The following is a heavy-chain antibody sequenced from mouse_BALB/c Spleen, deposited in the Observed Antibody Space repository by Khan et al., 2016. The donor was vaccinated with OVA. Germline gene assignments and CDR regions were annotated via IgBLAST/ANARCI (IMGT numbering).Heavy chain of an antibody. J-gene: IGHJ2*01. Sequence: VQLKESGGGLVKPGGSLKLSCAASGFTFSDYYMYWVRQTPEKRLEWVATISDGGSYTYYPDSVKGRFTISRDNAKNNLYLQMSSLKSEDTAMYYGARGDYYGSSFDYWGQGTTLTVSS. CDR1: GFTFSDYY. D-gene: IGHD1-1*01. CDR2: ISDGGSYT. CDR3: ARGDYYGSSFDY. V-gene: IGHV5-4*02.